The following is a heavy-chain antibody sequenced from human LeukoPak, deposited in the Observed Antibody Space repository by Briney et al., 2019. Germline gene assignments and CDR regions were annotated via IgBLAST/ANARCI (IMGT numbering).Heavy chain of an antibody. Sequence: PGGSLRLPCAASGFTVSSNYMSWVRQAPGKGLEWVSIIYTGGSTYYADSVKGRFTISRDNSKNTLYLQMNSLRAEDTAVYYCARAPCSSTSCYSLNWGQGTLVTVSS. CDR3: ARAPCSSTSCYSLN. J-gene: IGHJ4*02. V-gene: IGHV3-53*01. CDR1: GFTVSSNY. D-gene: IGHD2-2*02. CDR2: IYTGGST.